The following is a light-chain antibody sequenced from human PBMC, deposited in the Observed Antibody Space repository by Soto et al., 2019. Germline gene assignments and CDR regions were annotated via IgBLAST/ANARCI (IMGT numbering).Light chain of an antibody. V-gene: IGLV2-8*01. CDR2: EVN. CDR3: SSYAGSRNV. J-gene: IGLJ1*01. CDR1: SSDVGGYNY. Sequence: QSALTQPPSVSGSPGQSVAISCTGTSSDVGGYNYVSWYQQHPGKAPKLMIYEVNKRPSGVPDRFSGSKSGNTASLTVSGLQAEDEADYYCSSYAGSRNVFGTGTKVTVL.